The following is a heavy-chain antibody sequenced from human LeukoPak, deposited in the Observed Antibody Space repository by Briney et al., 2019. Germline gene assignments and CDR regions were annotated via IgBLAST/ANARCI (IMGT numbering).Heavy chain of an antibody. D-gene: IGHD1-14*01. CDR3: ARLHQTGSTDY. Sequence: SETLSLTCTVSGGYISGYYWSWIRQPPGKGLEWIGHMSYSENTNYNPSLKSRVTMSVDTSKNQFSLKLNSVTAADTAVYYCARLHQTGSTDYWGQGTLVTVSS. CDR2: MSYSENT. V-gene: IGHV4-59*01. CDR1: GGYISGYY. J-gene: IGHJ4*02.